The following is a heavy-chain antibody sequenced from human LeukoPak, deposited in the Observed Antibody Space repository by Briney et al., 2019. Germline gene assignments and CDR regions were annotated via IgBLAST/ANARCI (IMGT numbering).Heavy chain of an antibody. CDR3: ARVEVPRDINDWYFDL. CDR1: GYSIAHGFF. D-gene: IGHD2-15*01. CDR2: LYHSGTT. V-gene: IGHV4-38-2*02. J-gene: IGHJ2*01. Sequence: SETLSLTCTVSGYSIAHGFFWAWIRQPPGGGLEWIGSLYHSGTTYYNTSLKSRISTSVDTSKNQFSLKLRLGTAADTAVYYCARVEVPRDINDWYFDLWGRGTLVTVSS.